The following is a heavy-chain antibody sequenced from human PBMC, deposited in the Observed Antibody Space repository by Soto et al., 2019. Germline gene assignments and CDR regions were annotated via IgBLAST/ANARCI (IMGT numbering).Heavy chain of an antibody. CDR1: GFTFSSYG. D-gene: IGHD6-13*01. V-gene: IGHV3-30*18. CDR2: ISYDGSNK. Sequence: GGSLRLSCAASGFTFSSYGMHWVRQAPGKGLEWVAVISYDGSNKYYADSVKGRFTISRDNSKNTLYLQMNSLRAEDTAVYYCAKPDSSSWPHFDYWGQGTLVTVSS. CDR3: AKPDSSSWPHFDY. J-gene: IGHJ4*02.